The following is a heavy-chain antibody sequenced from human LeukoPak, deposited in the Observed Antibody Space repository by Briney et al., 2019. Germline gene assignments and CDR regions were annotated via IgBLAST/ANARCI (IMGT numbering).Heavy chain of an antibody. Sequence: ASVKVSCKASGYTFIGYYMHWVRQAPGQGLEWMGWINPNSGGTNYAQKFQGRVTMTRDTSISTAYMELSRLRSDDTAVYYCAGGSGQGSADFDYWGQGTLVTVSS. D-gene: IGHD3-3*01. CDR3: AGGSGQGSADFDY. CDR1: GYTFIGYY. CDR2: INPNSGGT. J-gene: IGHJ4*02. V-gene: IGHV1-2*02.